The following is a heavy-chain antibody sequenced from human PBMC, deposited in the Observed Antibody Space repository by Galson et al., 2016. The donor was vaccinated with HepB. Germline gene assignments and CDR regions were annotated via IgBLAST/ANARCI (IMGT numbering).Heavy chain of an antibody. CDR3: ARDEAGADYRIDY. D-gene: IGHD2-21*01. V-gene: IGHV3-30*04. J-gene: IGHJ4*02. Sequence: SLRLSCAVSGFTFRHYAIHWVRQAPGKGLEWVAVISFDGTIIYYADSVKGRFTISRDNSKNTLFLQMDSLRTEDTAVYYCARDEAGADYRIDYWGQGTPVTVSS. CDR2: ISFDGTII. CDR1: GFTFRHYA.